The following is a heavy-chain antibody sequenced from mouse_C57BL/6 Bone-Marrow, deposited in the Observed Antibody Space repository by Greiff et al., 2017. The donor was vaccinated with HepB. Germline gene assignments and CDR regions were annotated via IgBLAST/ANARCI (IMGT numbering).Heavy chain of an antibody. CDR1: GYTFTDYE. CDR2: IDPETGGT. D-gene: IGHD1-1*01. CDR3: TRGTTVVGEFDY. J-gene: IGHJ2*01. Sequence: VQLQQSGAELVRPGASVTLSCKASGYTFTDYEMHWVKQTPVHGLEWIGAIDPETGGTAYNQKFKGKAILTADKSSSTAYMELRSLTSEDSAVYYCTRGTTVVGEFDYWGQGTTLTVSS. V-gene: IGHV1-15*01.